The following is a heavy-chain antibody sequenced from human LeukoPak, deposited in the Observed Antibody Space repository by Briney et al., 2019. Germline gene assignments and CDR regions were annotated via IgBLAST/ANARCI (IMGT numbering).Heavy chain of an antibody. V-gene: IGHV3-23*01. D-gene: IGHD1-26*01. J-gene: IGHJ4*02. CDR3: AKGGKWDVTPFDY. CDR2: ISGGGGST. Sequence: PGGSLRLSCAASGFTFTSYSMDWVRQALGKGLEWVSTISGGGGSTYYADSVKGRFTIPRDNSKNTLYLQVNSLRAEDTAVYYCAKGGKWDVTPFDYWGQGTLVTVSS. CDR1: GFTFTSYS.